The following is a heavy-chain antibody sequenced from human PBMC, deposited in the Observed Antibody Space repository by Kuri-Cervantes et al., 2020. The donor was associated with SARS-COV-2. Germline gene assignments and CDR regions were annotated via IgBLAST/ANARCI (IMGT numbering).Heavy chain of an antibody. D-gene: IGHD3-22*01. J-gene: IGHJ4*02. CDR3: ARAQYYYDSSGPTDY. Sequence: GGSLRLSCAASGFTFSSYAMHWVRQAPGKGLEWVAVISYDGSNKYYADSAKGRFTISRDNSKNTLYLQMNSLRAEDTAVYYCARAQYYYDSSGPTDYWGQGTLVTVSS. V-gene: IGHV3-30-3*01. CDR1: GFTFSSYA. CDR2: ISYDGSNK.